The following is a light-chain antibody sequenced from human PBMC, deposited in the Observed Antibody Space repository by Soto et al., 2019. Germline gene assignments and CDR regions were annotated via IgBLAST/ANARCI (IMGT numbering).Light chain of an antibody. CDR2: RTS. J-gene: IGKJ4*01. V-gene: IGKV3-15*01. CDR3: QQYNNWPRAT. CDR1: QSISNN. Sequence: ETVMTQSPATPSVSPGERATLSCRASQSISNNLAWYQQKPGQAPRLIMFRTSTRATGVPARFSGSGSGTEFNITISSLQSEDFAVYYCQQYNNWPRATFGGGTKVEIK.